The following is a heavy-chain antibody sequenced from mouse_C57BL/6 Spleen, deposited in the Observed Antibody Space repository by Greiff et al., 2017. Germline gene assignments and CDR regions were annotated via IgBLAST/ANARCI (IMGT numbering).Heavy chain of an antibody. V-gene: IGHV1-82*01. CDR1: GYAFSSSW. CDR3: ARRLPDY. Sequence: VQLQQSGPELVKPGASVKISCKASGYAFSSSWMNWVKQRPGKGLEWIGRIYPGDGDTNYNGKFKGKATLTADKSSSTAYMQLSSLTSEDSAVYFCARRLPDYWGQGTTLTVSS. J-gene: IGHJ2*01. CDR2: IYPGDGDT.